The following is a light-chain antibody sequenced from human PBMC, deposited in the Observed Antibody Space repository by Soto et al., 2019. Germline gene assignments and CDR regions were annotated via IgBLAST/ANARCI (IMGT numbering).Light chain of an antibody. CDR1: QTISNY. Sequence: DLPITHSALSQSASVVYRVTITCRASQTISNYLNWYQQKSGKAPKVLIYGASRLQSGVPSRYSGSGVGTDFTLTISRLQPEDFATYYCQQSYSSPWTFGQGTKVDIK. V-gene: IGKV1-39*01. CDR2: GAS. J-gene: IGKJ1*01. CDR3: QQSYSSPWT.